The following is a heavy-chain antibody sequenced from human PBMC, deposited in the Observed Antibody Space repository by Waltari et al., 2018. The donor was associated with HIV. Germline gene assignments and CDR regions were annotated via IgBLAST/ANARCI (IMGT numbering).Heavy chain of an antibody. D-gene: IGHD3-10*01. CDR1: GFIFSNTW. V-gene: IGHV3-15*05. J-gene: IGHJ4*02. CDR2: VKSRWDGRTQ. CDR3: SMEKWLGGSFQEAMDH. Sequence: EVQLVESGGGSVQPGGSLRLSCAASGFIFSNTWMNWVRQRPGKGLGLSGRVKSRWDGRTQHYNVVMRGGRVISRDGVKHTLMLDIDNLYNDDTAGYFCSMEKWLGGSFQEAMDHWGQGTQVIVSS.